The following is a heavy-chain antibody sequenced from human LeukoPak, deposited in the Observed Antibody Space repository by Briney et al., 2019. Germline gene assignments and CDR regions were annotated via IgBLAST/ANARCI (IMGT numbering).Heavy chain of an antibody. CDR2: IWYDGSNK. CDR3: ARDLIAVAGHYGMDV. CDR1: GFTFSSYA. D-gene: IGHD6-19*01. V-gene: IGHV3-33*08. Sequence: GGSLRLSCAASGFTFSSYAMHWVRQAPGKGLEWVAVIWYDGSNKYYADSVKGRFTISRDNSKNTLYLQMNSLRAEDTAVYYCARDLIAVAGHYGMDVWGQGTTVTVSS. J-gene: IGHJ6*02.